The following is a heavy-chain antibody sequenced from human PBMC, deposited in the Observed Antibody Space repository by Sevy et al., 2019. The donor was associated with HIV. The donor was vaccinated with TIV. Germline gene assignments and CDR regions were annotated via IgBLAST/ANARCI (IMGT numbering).Heavy chain of an antibody. CDR2: INHRGAT. CDR3: ARAAIAAPGAPFDD. V-gene: IGHV4-34*01. J-gene: IGHJ4*02. CDR1: VGSFSGDF. D-gene: IGHD6-13*01. Sequence: SETLSLTCAVYVGSFSGDFSSWIRQPPGKGPEWIGEINHRGATSYNSLFKSRVSISIDTSRKQFSLKLTSVTAADTAVYYCARAAIAAPGAPFDDWGQGTLVTVSS.